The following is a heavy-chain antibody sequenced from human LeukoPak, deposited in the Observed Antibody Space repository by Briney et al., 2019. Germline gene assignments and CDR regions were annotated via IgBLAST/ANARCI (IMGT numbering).Heavy chain of an antibody. Sequence: GGSLRLSCAASGFILSDYNVNWVRQAPGKGLEWVSFISISGTYITYADSVKGRFTISRDNAKNSLYLQMNSLRAEDTAVYSCARDLSATARAYDYWGQGTLVTVSS. J-gene: IGHJ4*02. CDR2: ISISGTYI. V-gene: IGHV3-21*01. D-gene: IGHD1-26*01. CDR1: GFILSDYN. CDR3: ARDLSATARAYDY.